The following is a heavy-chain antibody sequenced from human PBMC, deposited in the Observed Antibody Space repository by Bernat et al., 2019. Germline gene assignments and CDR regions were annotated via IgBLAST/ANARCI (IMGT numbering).Heavy chain of an antibody. CDR3: AKDRRVVTGVGRQNFDH. Sequence: EVQLLESGGGLVQPGGSLRLSCAASGFTFSNYAMSWVRQAPGKGLEWVSTISGSGDSTYYADSVKGRFTISRDNSKNTPFLQMNSLRAEDTALYYCAKDRRVVTGVGRQNFDHWGQGSLVTVSS. D-gene: IGHD2-21*02. CDR1: GFTFSNYA. J-gene: IGHJ4*02. V-gene: IGHV3-23*01. CDR2: ISGSGDST.